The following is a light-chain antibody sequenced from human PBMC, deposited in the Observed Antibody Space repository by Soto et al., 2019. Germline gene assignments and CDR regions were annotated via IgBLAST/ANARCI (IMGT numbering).Light chain of an antibody. CDR3: QQSYSNTQT. J-gene: IGKJ1*01. CDR1: QIISTY. V-gene: IGKV1-39*01. Sequence: IQITQSTSSLSASVGDIVTITCRASQIISTYLNWYQQKPGKAPKLLILVASTLPSGVPSRFSGSGSGTDFTLTISSLQPEDFATYYCQQSYSNTQTFGQGTKVDI. CDR2: VAS.